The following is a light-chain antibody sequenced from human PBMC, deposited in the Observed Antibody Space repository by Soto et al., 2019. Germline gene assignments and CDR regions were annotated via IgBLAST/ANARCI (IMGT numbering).Light chain of an antibody. Sequence: DIQVTQSPSSLSAAVGDRVTITCRASQSIGIYLSWYHQKPGKAPQLLIYGASTLQSGVPSRFSGSGSGTHFTLTINSLQPEDVGTYSCQQSFSTPTFGQGTKVEI. CDR2: GAS. CDR3: QQSFSTPT. CDR1: QSIGIY. J-gene: IGKJ1*01. V-gene: IGKV1-39*01.